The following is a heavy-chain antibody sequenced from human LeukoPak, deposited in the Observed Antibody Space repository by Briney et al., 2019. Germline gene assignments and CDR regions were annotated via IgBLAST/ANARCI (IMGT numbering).Heavy chain of an antibody. CDR3: ARGGGSSGYFDY. CDR1: GGSISRYY. V-gene: IGHV4-59*01. Sequence: SETLSLTCTVSGGSISRYYWSWIRQPPGKGLEWIGYIYYSGSTNYNPSLKSRVTISVDTSKNQFSLKLSSVTAADTAVYYCARGGGSSGYFDYWGQGTLVTVSS. D-gene: IGHD3-22*01. J-gene: IGHJ4*02. CDR2: IYYSGST.